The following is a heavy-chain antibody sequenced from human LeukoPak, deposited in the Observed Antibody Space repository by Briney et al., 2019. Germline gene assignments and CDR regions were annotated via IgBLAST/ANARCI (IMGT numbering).Heavy chain of an antibody. CDR1: GFTFSSYA. V-gene: IGHV3-23*01. CDR3: TTDTAMVIRTDY. Sequence: PGGSLRLSCAASGFTFSSYAMSWVRQAPGKGLEWVSAISGSGGSTYYADSVKGRFTISRDNSKNTLYLQMNSLRAEDTAVYYCTTDTAMVIRTDYWGQGTLVTVSS. CDR2: ISGSGGST. D-gene: IGHD5-18*01. J-gene: IGHJ4*02.